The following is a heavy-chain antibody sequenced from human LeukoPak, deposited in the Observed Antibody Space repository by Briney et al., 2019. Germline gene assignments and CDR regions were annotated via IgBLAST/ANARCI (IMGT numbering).Heavy chain of an antibody. V-gene: IGHV4-39*07. CDR1: GDSFSSSNYY. CDR2: ISYSGTI. J-gene: IGHJ4*02. CDR3: ARKGTSSGWDFDF. Sequence: SETLSPTCTVSGDSFSSSNYYWGWIRQPPGKGLQWIGSISYSGTIYYNPSLRSRVTISIDTSKNQISLNLNSVTAADTAVYYCARKGTSSGWDFDFWGQGTLVTVSS. D-gene: IGHD6-19*01.